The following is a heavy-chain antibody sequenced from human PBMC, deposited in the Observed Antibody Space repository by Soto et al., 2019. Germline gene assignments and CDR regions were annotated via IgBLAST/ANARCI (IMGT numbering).Heavy chain of an antibody. V-gene: IGHV3-9*01. D-gene: IGHD6-25*01. Sequence: VLLVESGGGLVQPGRSLRLSCAVSGFNFGNYAMHLVRQAPGKGLEWVAAINWNSDKVAYAGSVLGRFTIFRDSAKNSLHLQMNDLTTEDTALYYCEKDKGGTPYYIDSWGQGILVTVSS. CDR2: INWNSDKV. CDR3: EKDKGGTPYYIDS. J-gene: IGHJ4*02. CDR1: GFNFGNYA.